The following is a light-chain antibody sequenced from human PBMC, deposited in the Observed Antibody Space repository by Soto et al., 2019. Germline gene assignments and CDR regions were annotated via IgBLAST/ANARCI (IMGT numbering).Light chain of an antibody. CDR3: HQNNTTPWT. Sequence: DIQMTQSPSSLSASAGDRVTITRRASQYIGIYLNWYQKKPGQAPKILIHAASRVQSGVPSSFSGSGAGTDFALTSSSLQPEDFATYYCHQNNTTPWTFGQGTKGDNK. V-gene: IGKV1-39*01. CDR2: AAS. J-gene: IGKJ1*01. CDR1: QYIGIY.